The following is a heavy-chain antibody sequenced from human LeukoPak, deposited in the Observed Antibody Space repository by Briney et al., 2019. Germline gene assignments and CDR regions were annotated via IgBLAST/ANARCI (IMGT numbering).Heavy chain of an antibody. CDR1: GGSFSGYY. Sequence: PSETLSLTCAVYGGSFSGYYWSWIRQPPGKGLEWIGEINHSGSTNYNPSLKSRVTISVDTSKNQFSLKLGSVTAADTAVYYCARLRNDYVWGSYPYDYWGQGTLVTVSS. J-gene: IGHJ4*02. CDR3: ARLRNDYVWGSYPYDY. D-gene: IGHD3-16*02. CDR2: INHSGST. V-gene: IGHV4-34*01.